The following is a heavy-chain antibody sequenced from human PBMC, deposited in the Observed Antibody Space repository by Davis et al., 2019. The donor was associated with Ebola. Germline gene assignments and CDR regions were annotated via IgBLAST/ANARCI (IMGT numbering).Heavy chain of an antibody. CDR3: NVKSSGWYRFDY. D-gene: IGHD6-19*01. CDR1: GDSIINDY. J-gene: IGHJ4*02. Sequence: SETLSLTCAVSGDSIINDYWSWIRQPPGKGLEWIGYIYFSGRTDYNPSLKSRVTISVDTSKNQFSLKLSSVTAADTAVYYCNVKSSGWYRFDYWGQGTLVTVSS. V-gene: IGHV4-4*08. CDR2: IYFSGRT.